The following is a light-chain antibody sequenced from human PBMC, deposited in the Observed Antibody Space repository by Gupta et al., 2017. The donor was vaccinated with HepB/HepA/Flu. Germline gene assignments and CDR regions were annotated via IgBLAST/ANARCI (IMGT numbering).Light chain of an antibody. V-gene: IGLV4-60*03. CDR3: ETGDINIRV. CDR1: SGYSHYS. CDR2: VESSGRY. J-gene: IGLJ2*01. Sequence: THSSSASASLGSSVMITCTLSSGYSHYSIGWHQQQPGKGPRFLMKVESSGRYNKGSGIPVRGSGSSSGAARYLTISKLQSEDDADYYCETGDINIRVFGGGTKLTVL.